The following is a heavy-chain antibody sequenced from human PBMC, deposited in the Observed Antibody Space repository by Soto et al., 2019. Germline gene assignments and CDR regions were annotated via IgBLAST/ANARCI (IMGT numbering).Heavy chain of an antibody. CDR1: GFTFSSYS. CDR3: ARDFEDYDILTGYLYYFDY. Sequence: GGSLRLSCAASGFTFSSYSMNWVRQAPGKGLEWVSSISSSSSYIYYADSVKGRFTISRDNAKNSLYLQMNSLRDEDTAVYYCARDFEDYDILTGYLYYFDYWGQGTLVTVSS. D-gene: IGHD3-9*01. J-gene: IGHJ4*02. CDR2: ISSSSSYI. V-gene: IGHV3-21*01.